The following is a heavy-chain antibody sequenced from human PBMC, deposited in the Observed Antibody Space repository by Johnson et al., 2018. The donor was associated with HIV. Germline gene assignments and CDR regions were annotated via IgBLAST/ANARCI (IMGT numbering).Heavy chain of an antibody. Sequence: VQLVESGGGVVKPGGSLRLSCADSGFIFSNACMSWVRQAPGKGLEYVANVNQDGSAKFYVDSVKGRFTISRDNAKNTLYLQMNSLRAEDTAVYYCARDRLYSSGWYGTDAFDIWGQGTMVTVSS. CDR2: VNQDGSAK. CDR3: ARDRLYSSGWYGTDAFDI. CDR1: GFIFSNAC. V-gene: IGHV3-7*01. J-gene: IGHJ3*02. D-gene: IGHD6-19*01.